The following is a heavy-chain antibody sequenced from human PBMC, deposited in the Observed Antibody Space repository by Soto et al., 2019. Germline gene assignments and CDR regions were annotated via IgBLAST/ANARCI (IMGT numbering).Heavy chain of an antibody. CDR2: IFSNDEK. CDR3: ARLRDVVVAATIYWYFDL. V-gene: IGHV2-26*01. CDR1: GFSLSNARMG. D-gene: IGHD2-15*01. Sequence: SGPTLVNPTETLTLTCTVSGFSLSNARMGVSWIRQPPGKALEWPAHIFSNDEKSYSTSLKSRLTISKDTSKSQVVLTMTNMDPVDTATYYCARLRDVVVAATIYWYFDLWGRGTLVTVSS. J-gene: IGHJ2*01.